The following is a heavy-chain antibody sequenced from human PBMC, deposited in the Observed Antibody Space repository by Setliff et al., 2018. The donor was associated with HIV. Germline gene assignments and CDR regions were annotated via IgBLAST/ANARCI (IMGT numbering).Heavy chain of an antibody. CDR1: GASISGSY. J-gene: IGHJ4*02. Sequence: SETLSLTCTVSGASISGSYWIWIRQPPGKGLEWIGYMSLTRDTKYNPSLNSRVTTSIDTSKNQFSLELRSVTAADTAVYYYARHYDSSGYGDYFDDWGRGIQVTVSS. V-gene: IGHV4-59*08. CDR3: ARHYDSSGYGDYFDD. CDR2: MSLTRDT. D-gene: IGHD3-22*01.